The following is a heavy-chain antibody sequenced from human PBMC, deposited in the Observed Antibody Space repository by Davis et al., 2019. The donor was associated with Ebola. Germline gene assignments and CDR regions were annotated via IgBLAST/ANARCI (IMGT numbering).Heavy chain of an antibody. CDR2: INGGNGET. Sequence: ASVKVSCKASGYTFSVYSIYWVRQAPGQGLEWMGRINGGNGETKYSQKFQGRVIMTRDTSANMVYMELTSLRPEDMAVYYCARASGGLGKYGGSVGPWGQGTLVTVSS. J-gene: IGHJ5*02. CDR1: GYTFSVYS. CDR3: ARASGGLGKYGGSVGP. V-gene: IGHV1-3*01. D-gene: IGHD3-16*01.